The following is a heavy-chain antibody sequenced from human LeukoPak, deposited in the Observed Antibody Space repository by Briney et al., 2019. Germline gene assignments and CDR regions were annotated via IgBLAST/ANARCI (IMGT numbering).Heavy chain of an antibody. CDR1: GGSISSYY. CDR3: ARSKAGIAVAGTSWFDP. J-gene: IGHJ5*02. V-gene: IGHV4-59*01. CDR2: IYYSGST. Sequence: SETLSLTCTVSGGSISSYYWSWIRQPPGKGLEWIGYIYYSGSTNYNPSLKSRVTISVDTSKNQFSLELSSVTAADTAVYYCARSKAGIAVAGTSWFDPWGQGTLVTVSS. D-gene: IGHD6-19*01.